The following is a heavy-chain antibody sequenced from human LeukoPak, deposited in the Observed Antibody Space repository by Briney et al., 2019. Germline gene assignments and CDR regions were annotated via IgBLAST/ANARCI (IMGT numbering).Heavy chain of an antibody. D-gene: IGHD6-13*01. CDR1: GYSFTSYW. CDR3: ARGGFLNLAAAGTDFDY. V-gene: IGHV5-51*01. Sequence: GESLKISCKGSGYSFTSYWIGWVRQMPGKGLEWMGIIYPGDSDTRYSPSFQGQVTISADKSISTAYLQWSSLKASDTAMYYCARGGFLNLAAAGTDFDYWGQGTLVTVSS. J-gene: IGHJ4*02. CDR2: IYPGDSDT.